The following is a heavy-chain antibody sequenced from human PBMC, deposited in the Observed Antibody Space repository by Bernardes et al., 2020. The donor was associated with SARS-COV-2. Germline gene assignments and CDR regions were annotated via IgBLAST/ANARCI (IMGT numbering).Heavy chain of an antibody. Sequence: GGSLRLSCAASGFTFDDYAMHWVRQAPGKGLEWVSGISWNSGSIGYADSVKGRFTISRDNAKNSLYLQMNSLRAEDTALYYCAKSRGEVVAATYFDYWGQGTLVTVSS. CDR3: AKSRGEVVAATYFDY. V-gene: IGHV3-9*01. J-gene: IGHJ4*02. D-gene: IGHD2-15*01. CDR2: ISWNSGSI. CDR1: GFTFDDYA.